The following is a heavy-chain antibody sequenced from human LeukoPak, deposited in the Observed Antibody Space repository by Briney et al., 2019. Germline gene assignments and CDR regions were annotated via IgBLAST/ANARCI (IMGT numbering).Heavy chain of an antibody. CDR3: AKSLNYYYDFWSGYYVLASYYYGMDV. Sequence: GGSLRLSCAASGFTFSSYAMSWVRQAPGKGLEWVSAISGSGGSTYYADSVKGRFTISRGNSKNTLYLQMNSLRAEDTAVYYCAKSLNYYYDFWSGYYVLASYYYGMDVWGQGTTVTVSS. CDR2: ISGSGGST. CDR1: GFTFSSYA. D-gene: IGHD3-3*01. J-gene: IGHJ6*02. V-gene: IGHV3-23*01.